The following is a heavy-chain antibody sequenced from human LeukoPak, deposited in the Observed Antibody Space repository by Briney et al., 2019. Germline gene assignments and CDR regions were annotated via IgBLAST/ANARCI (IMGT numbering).Heavy chain of an antibody. V-gene: IGHV4-59*01. Sequence: SETLSLTCTVSGGSISSYNWSWIRQPPRKGLEWIGYIYYSGSTNYNPSLKSRVTISVDTSKNQFSLKLSSVTAADTAVYYCARGVVAHFDYWGQGTLVTVSS. CDR3: ARGVVAHFDY. J-gene: IGHJ4*02. CDR1: GGSISSYN. CDR2: IYYSGST. D-gene: IGHD2-21*01.